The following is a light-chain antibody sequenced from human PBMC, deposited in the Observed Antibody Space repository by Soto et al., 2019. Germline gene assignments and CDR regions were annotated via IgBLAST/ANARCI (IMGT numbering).Light chain of an antibody. CDR1: QSLGRR. J-gene: IGKJ2*01. CDR3: QQSFGPPYT. CDR2: ETS. V-gene: IGKV1-39*01. Sequence: DIQMTQSPSSLSASVGDRVTITCRASQSLGRRLTWYQQKPGEAPKLLIYETSNLQNGVPSRFSGSGSETDFTLTINSLQPEDFAPYYCQQSFGPPYTFGQGTKLE.